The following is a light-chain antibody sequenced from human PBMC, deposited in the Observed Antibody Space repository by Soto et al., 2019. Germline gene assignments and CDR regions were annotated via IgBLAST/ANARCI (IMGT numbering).Light chain of an antibody. CDR1: SSDVGSYNL. V-gene: IGLV2-23*01. Sequence: QSALTQPASVSGSPGQSITISCTGTSSDVGSYNLVSWYQQHPGKAPKLIIYEDSKRPSGVSNRFSGSKSGNTASLTFSGLQAEDEADYYCCSYAGSSTSLVVFGGGTKLTVL. CDR2: EDS. J-gene: IGLJ2*01. CDR3: CSYAGSSTSLVV.